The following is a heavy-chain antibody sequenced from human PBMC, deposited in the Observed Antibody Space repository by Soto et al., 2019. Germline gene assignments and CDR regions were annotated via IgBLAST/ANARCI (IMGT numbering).Heavy chain of an antibody. CDR2: FDPEDGET. CDR1: GSTLTELS. Sequence: ASLKVSCKFSGSTLTELSMHCVRQSPGKGLELMGGFDPEDGETIYAQKFQGRVTMTEDTSTDTAYMELSSLRSEDTAVYYCATPTNYDFWSGLYYYYGMEVWGQGTTVTVSS. V-gene: IGHV1-24*01. J-gene: IGHJ6*02. D-gene: IGHD3-3*01. CDR3: ATPTNYDFWSGLYYYYGMEV.